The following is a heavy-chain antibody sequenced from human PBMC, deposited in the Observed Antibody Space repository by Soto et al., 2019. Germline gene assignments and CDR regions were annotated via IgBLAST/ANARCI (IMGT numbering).Heavy chain of an antibody. D-gene: IGHD3-22*01. J-gene: IGHJ4*02. CDR2: ISYDGSNK. Sequence: QVQLVESGGGVVQPGRSLRLSCAASGFTFSSYAMHWVRQAPGKGLEWVAVISYDGSNKYYADSVKGRFTISRDNSKNTLYLQMNSLRAEDTAVYYCARDAQYYYDSSGYYPLGYWGQGTLVTVSS. V-gene: IGHV3-30-3*01. CDR3: ARDAQYYYDSSGYYPLGY. CDR1: GFTFSSYA.